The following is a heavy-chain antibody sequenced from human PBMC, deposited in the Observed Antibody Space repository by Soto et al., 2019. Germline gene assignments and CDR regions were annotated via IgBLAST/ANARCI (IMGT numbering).Heavy chain of an antibody. Sequence: EVQLVESGGGLVQPGGSLRLSCAASGFSFSSYWMHWLRQVPGNGLVWVSRINGDGEYTNYADSVKGRFTISRDNAKNTLYLAMNSLRAEDTAVYYCARERGGYSSDFWGQGTLVTVSS. V-gene: IGHV3-74*01. CDR2: INGDGEYT. D-gene: IGHD2-15*01. CDR1: GFSFSSYW. J-gene: IGHJ4*02. CDR3: ARERGGYSSDF.